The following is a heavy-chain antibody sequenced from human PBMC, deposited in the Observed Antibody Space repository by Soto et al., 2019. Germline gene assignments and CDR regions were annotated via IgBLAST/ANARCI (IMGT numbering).Heavy chain of an antibody. V-gene: IGHV3-48*02. CDR3: ASDEGYSYGSPYYYGMDV. J-gene: IGHJ6*02. CDR1: GFTFSSYS. Sequence: PGGSLRLSCAASGFTFSSYSMNWVRQAPGKGLEWVSYISSSGSTIYYADSVKGRFTISRDNAKNSLYLQMNSLRDENTAVYYCASDEGYSYGSPYYYGMDVWGQGTTVTVSS. CDR2: ISSSGSTI. D-gene: IGHD5-18*01.